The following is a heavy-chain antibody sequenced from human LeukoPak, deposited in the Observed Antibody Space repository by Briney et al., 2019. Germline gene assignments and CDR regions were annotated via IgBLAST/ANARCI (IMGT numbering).Heavy chain of an antibody. Sequence: GGSLRLSCAASGFTFSSYAMSWVRQAPGQGLEWMGWISAYNGNTNYAQKLQGRVTMTTDTSTSTAYMELRSLRSDDTAVYYCARLSLSIPHPYYYMDVWGKGTTVTVSS. CDR2: ISAYNGNT. D-gene: IGHD2-21*01. CDR3: ARLSLSIPHPYYYMDV. CDR1: GFTFSSYA. V-gene: IGHV1-18*01. J-gene: IGHJ6*03.